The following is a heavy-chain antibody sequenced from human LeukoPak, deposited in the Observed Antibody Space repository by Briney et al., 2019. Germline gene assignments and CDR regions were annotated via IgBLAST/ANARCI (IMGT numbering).Heavy chain of an antibody. D-gene: IGHD4-17*01. CDR2: IRGGGTSE. CDR3: ARDPNGDYIGALDM. Sequence: GGSLRLSCTASGFTFSAYAVMWVRQAPGKGPEWVSAIRGGGTSEFYADSVKGRFRISRDNSKDTLFLQMNSLRAEDTAVYYCARDPNGDYIGALDMWGPGTMVTVSS. CDR1: GFTFSAYA. V-gene: IGHV3-23*01. J-gene: IGHJ3*02.